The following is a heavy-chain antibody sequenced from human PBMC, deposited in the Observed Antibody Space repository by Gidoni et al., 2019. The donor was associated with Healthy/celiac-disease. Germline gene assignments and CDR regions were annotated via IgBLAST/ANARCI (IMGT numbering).Heavy chain of an antibody. J-gene: IGHJ4*02. CDR2: ISYDGSNK. Sequence: QVQLVESGGGVVQPGRSLRLSCAASGFNFSSYAMHWVRQAPGKGLEWVAVISYDGSNKYYADSVKGRFTISRDNSKNTLYLQMNSLRAEDTAVYYCARVPAIYDSSGYTDYWGQGTLVTVSS. V-gene: IGHV3-30*01. CDR3: ARVPAIYDSSGYTDY. CDR1: GFNFSSYA. D-gene: IGHD3-22*01.